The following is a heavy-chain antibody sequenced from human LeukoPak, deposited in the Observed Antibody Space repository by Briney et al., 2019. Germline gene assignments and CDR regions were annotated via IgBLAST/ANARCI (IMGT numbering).Heavy chain of an antibody. CDR3: ARDQEGFDY. CDR2: FDPEDGET. CDR1: GYTLTELS. Sequence: ASVKVSCKVSGYTLTELSMHWVRQAPGKGLEWMGGFDPEDGETIYAQKFQGRVTVTRDTSTSTVRMELSGLRSEDTAVYYCARDQEGFDYWGQGTLVTVSS. V-gene: IGHV1-24*01. J-gene: IGHJ4*02.